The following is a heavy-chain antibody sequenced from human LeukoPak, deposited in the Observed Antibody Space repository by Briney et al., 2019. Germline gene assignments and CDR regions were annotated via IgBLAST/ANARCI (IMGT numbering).Heavy chain of an antibody. D-gene: IGHD2-15*01. J-gene: IGHJ4*02. V-gene: IGHV3-9*03. CDR2: ISWNSGSI. CDR3: VKDVFLGFCSGGSCSAHFDY. Sequence: AGRSLRLSCAASGFTFDNYAMHWVRQVPGKGLEWVSGISWNSGSIVYVDSVKGRFTISRDNAKNSLYLRMDSLRPEDMALYYCVKDVFLGFCSGGSCSAHFDYWGQGTLVTVSS. CDR1: GFTFDNYA.